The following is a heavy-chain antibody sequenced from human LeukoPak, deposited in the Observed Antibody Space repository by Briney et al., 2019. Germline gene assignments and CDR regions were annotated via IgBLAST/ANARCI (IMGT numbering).Heavy chain of an antibody. Sequence: WESLKISCKGSGYSFTSYWIAWVRQMPGKGLEWMGIIYPGDSDTRYSPSFQGQVTISADKSISTAYLQWTSLKASDTAVYYCARPDSSGFDAFDIWGQGTMVTVSS. D-gene: IGHD3-22*01. V-gene: IGHV5-51*01. CDR3: ARPDSSGFDAFDI. CDR2: IYPGDSDT. J-gene: IGHJ3*02. CDR1: GYSFTSYW.